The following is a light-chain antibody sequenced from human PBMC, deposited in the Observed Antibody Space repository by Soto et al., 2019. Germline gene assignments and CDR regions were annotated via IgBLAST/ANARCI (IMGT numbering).Light chain of an antibody. J-gene: IGLJ1*01. CDR3: SSYSCSTTLGDV. Sequence: QSVLTQPASVSGSPGQSITLSCTGTGSGVGGFNFVSWCQQHPGKAPKHILYDVTNRPAGVSNPFSGHKSGITAYLTISWFQAEDDAAYHCSSYSCSTTLGDVVATGTKLT. V-gene: IGLV2-14*03. CDR1: GSGVGGFNF. CDR2: DVT.